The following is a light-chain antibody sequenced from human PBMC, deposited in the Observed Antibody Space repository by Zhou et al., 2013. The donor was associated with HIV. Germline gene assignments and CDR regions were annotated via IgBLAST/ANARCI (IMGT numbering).Light chain of an antibody. J-gene: IGKJ2*01. CDR2: AAS. CDR1: QSISSY. Sequence: DIQMTQSPSSLSASVGDRVTITCRASQSISSYLNWYQQKPGKAPDLLIFAASSLQSGVPSRFRGSGSGTDFTLTISSLQPEDFATYYCQQGSSTPYTFGQGTKLEIK. V-gene: IGKV1-39*01. CDR3: QQGSSTPYT.